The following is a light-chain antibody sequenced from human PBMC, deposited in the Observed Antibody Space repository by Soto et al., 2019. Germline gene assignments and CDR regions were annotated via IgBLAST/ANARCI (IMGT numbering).Light chain of an antibody. CDR3: QQSESSPRT. V-gene: IGKV3-20*01. J-gene: IGKJ1*01. CDR2: GTS. CDR1: QSVTSTY. Sequence: EIDFTQSPGTLSLSPGERATLSCRASQSVTSTYLAWYQQTPGQAPRLLIYGTSNRATGVPDRFSGSGSGTDFTLNISGLEPEDFAVYYCQQSESSPRTFGQGTKVDIK.